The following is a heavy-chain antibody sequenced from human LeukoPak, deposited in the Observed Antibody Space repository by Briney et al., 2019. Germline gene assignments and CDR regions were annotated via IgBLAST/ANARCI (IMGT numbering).Heavy chain of an antibody. CDR2: IKNTVNGGTS. J-gene: IGHJ4*02. CDR3: STMENYYDDSHFDY. CDR1: GVTFNNAW. D-gene: IGHD3-22*01. Sequence: GGSLRLSCAASGVTFNNAWMSWVRQAPGKGLEWVGLIKNTVNGGTSESAGSVKGRFIISRDDSKNILYLQMNNLKTEDTGVYYCSTMENYYDDSHFDYWGQGTLVTVSS. V-gene: IGHV3-15*01.